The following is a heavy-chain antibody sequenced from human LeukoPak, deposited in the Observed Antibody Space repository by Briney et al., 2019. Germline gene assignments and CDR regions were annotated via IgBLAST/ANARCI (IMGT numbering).Heavy chain of an antibody. V-gene: IGHV3-7*04. CDR1: GFTFSSYW. J-gene: IGHJ6*02. Sequence: GGSLRLSCAASGFTFSSYWMSWVRQAPGKGLEWVANIKQDGSENYYVDSVKGRFTISRDNAKNSLYLQMNSLRAEDTAVYYCARGAPLRYFDWLSYGMDVWGQGTTVTVSS. CDR3: ARGAPLRYFDWLSYGMDV. D-gene: IGHD3-9*01. CDR2: IKQDGSEN.